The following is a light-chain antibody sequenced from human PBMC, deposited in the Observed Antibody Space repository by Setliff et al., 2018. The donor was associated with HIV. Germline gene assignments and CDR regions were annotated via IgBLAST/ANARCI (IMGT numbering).Light chain of an antibody. CDR2: DVA. Sequence: SALTQPASVSGSPGQSITISCTGTSSDVGGYDYVSWCQQHPGKVPKLLIYDVANRAPGVSNRFSGSKSGDTASLTISGLQADDEADYYCNSYTINNTYVFGTGTKVTVL. J-gene: IGLJ1*01. V-gene: IGLV2-14*03. CDR3: NSYTINNTYV. CDR1: SSDVGGYDY.